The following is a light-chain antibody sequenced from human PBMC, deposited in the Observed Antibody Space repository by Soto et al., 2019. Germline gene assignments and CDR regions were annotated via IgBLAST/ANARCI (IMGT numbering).Light chain of an antibody. V-gene: IGKV1-39*01. CDR3: QQSYSTPWT. J-gene: IGKJ1*01. Sequence: GDRFTITCQASQDVSNYLNWYQQKPGKAPKLLIYAASSLQSGVPSRFSGSGSGTDFTLTISSLQPEDFATYYCQQSYSTPWTFGQGTKVDIK. CDR2: AAS. CDR1: QDVSNY.